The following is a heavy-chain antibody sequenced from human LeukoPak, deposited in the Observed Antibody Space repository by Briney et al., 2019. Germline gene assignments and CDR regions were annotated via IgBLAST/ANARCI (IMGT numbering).Heavy chain of an antibody. CDR2: ISSSSSYI. J-gene: IGHJ4*02. V-gene: IGHV3-21*04. CDR3: AKGGMDAALDY. CDR1: GFTFSSYS. D-gene: IGHD3-16*01. Sequence: GGSLRLSCAASGFTFSSYSMNWVRQAPGKGLEWVSSISSSSSYIYYADSVKGRFTISRDNAKNSLYLQMNSLRAEDTALYYCAKGGMDAALDYWGQGTLVTVSS.